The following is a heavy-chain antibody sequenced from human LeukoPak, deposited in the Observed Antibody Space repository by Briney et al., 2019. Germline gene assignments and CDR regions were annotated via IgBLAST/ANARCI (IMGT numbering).Heavy chain of an antibody. CDR3: AKDSRNYYDSSGYYGYFDY. J-gene: IGHJ4*02. D-gene: IGHD3-22*01. Sequence: QPGGSLRLSCAASGFTFSSYAMSWVRQAPGKGLEWVSAISGSGGSTYYADSVKGRFTISRDNSKNTLYLQMNSLRAEDTAVYYCAKDSRNYYDSSGYYGYFDYWGQGTLVTVSS. CDR2: ISGSGGST. V-gene: IGHV3-23*01. CDR1: GFTFSSYA.